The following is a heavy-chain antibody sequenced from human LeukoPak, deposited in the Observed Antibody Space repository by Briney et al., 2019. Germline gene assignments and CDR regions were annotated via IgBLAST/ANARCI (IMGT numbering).Heavy chain of an antibody. Sequence: SLRLSCAASGFTFDDYAMHWVRQAPGKGLEWVSGISWNSDSIGYADSVKGRFTISRDNAKNSLYLQMNSLRTEDTALYYCAKEYASSWSLDYWGQGTLVTVSS. CDR3: AKEYASSWSLDY. V-gene: IGHV3-9*01. CDR2: ISWNSDSI. J-gene: IGHJ4*02. D-gene: IGHD6-13*01. CDR1: GFTFDDYA.